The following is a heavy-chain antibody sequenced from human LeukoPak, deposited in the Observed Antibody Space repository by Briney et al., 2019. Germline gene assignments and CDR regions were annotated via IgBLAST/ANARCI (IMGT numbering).Heavy chain of an antibody. D-gene: IGHD1-26*01. J-gene: IGHJ4*02. V-gene: IGHV1-24*01. CDR2: FDPEDGET. Sequence: GASVKVSCKVSGYTLTELSMHWVRQAPGKGLEWMGGFDPEDGETIYAQKFQGRVTMTEDTSTDTAYMELSSLRSKDTAVYYCATLVGATTINDYWGQGTLVTVSS. CDR1: GYTLTELS. CDR3: ATLVGATTINDY.